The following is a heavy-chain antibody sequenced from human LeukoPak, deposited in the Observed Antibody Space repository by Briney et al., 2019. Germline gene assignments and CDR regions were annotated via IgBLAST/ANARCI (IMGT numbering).Heavy chain of an antibody. CDR2: IYYSGST. Sequence: SETLSLTCTVSGGSISSYYWSWIRQPPGKGLEWIGYIYYSGSTNYNPSLKSRVTISVDTSKNQFSLELSSVTAADTAVYYCARVPPYYDILTGYSPYGMDVWGKGTTVTVSS. D-gene: IGHD3-9*01. V-gene: IGHV4-59*01. J-gene: IGHJ6*04. CDR1: GGSISSYY. CDR3: ARVPPYYDILTGYSPYGMDV.